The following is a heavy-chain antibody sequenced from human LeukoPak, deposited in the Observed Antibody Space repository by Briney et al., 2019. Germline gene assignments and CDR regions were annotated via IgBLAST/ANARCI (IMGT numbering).Heavy chain of an antibody. J-gene: IGHJ4*02. CDR3: AKAWQQLGGPFDS. Sequence: GGSLRLSCAASGFPFSTYGMHWVRQAPGKGLEWVAAISNDGNNKFYADSVKGRFTISRDNPKNTMNLQMNSLRAEDTAVYYCAKAWQQLGGPFDSWGQGTLVPVSS. CDR1: GFPFSTYG. D-gene: IGHD6-13*01. V-gene: IGHV3-30*18. CDR2: ISNDGNNK.